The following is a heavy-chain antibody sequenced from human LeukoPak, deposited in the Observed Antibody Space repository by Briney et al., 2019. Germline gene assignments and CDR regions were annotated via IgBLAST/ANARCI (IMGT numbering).Heavy chain of an antibody. CDR3: ARAQYCSGAKCYFDY. J-gene: IGHJ4*02. V-gene: IGHV1-46*01. CDR1: GYTFTSYY. CDR2: INPSGGST. D-gene: IGHD2-15*01. Sequence: GASVKVSCKASGYTFTSYYMHWVRQAPGQGLEWMGIINPSGGSTNYAQMFRGRVTMTRDTSTSTVYMELSRLSSEDTAVFFCARAQYCSGAKCYFDYWGQGTLVTVSS.